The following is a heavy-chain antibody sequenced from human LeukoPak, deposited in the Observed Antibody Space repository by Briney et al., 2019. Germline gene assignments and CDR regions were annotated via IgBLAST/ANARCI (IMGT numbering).Heavy chain of an antibody. V-gene: IGHV3-7*03. D-gene: IGHD4-17*01. J-gene: IGHJ3*02. CDR3: AGTYGEVAFDI. CDR2: IKQDGSEK. Sequence: GGSLRLSCAASGFTFSNYWMSWVRQAPGKGLEWVANIKQDGSEKYYVDSVEGRFSISRDNAKNSLYLQMNSLRAEDTALYYFAGTYGEVAFDIWGQGTMVTVSS. CDR1: GFTFSNYW.